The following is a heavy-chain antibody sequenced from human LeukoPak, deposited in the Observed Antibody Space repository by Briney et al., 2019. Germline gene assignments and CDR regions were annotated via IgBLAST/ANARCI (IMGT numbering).Heavy chain of an antibody. CDR2: IKSETDGGTT. CDR3: TKSDPAPFDP. Sequence: AGGSLRLSCAASGFTLSNAWMSWVRPAPGKGLEWVVRIKSETDGGTTDYTAPVKGRFTIPRDDSKKTLYLQMNSLKTEDTAVYYCTKSDPAPFDPWGEGTLVTVSS. V-gene: IGHV3-15*01. J-gene: IGHJ5*02. CDR1: GFTLSNAW.